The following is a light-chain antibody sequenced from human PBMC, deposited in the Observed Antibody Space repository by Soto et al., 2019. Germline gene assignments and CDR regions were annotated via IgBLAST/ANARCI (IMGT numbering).Light chain of an antibody. J-gene: IGLJ2*01. V-gene: IGLV2-14*01. CDR2: DVS. CDR3: SSYTSSSTLS. CDR1: SSDVGGYNY. Sequence: QSALTQPASVSGSPGQSITISCTGTSSDVGGYNYVSWYQQHPGKDPKLMIYDVSNRPSGVSNRFSGSKSGNTASLTISGLQAEDEADYYCSSYTSSSTLSFGGGTKLTVL.